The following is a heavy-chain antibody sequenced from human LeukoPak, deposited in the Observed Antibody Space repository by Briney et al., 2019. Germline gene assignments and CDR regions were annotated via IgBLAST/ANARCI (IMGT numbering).Heavy chain of an antibody. Sequence: ASVKVSCKASGGTFSSYAISWVRQAPGQGLEWMGRIIPILGIANYAQKFQGRVAITADKSTSTAYMELSSLRSEDTAVYYCARVGKDYYFDYWGQGTLVTVSS. CDR1: GGTFSSYA. CDR2: IIPILGIA. D-gene: IGHD7-27*01. CDR3: ARVGKDYYFDY. J-gene: IGHJ4*02. V-gene: IGHV1-69*04.